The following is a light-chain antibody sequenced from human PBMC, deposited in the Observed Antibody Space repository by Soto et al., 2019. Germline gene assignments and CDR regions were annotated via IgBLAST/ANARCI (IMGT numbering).Light chain of an antibody. J-gene: IGLJ2*01. CDR1: SSDVGGYNF. Sequence: QSALTQPPSASGSPGQSVTISCTGTSSDVGGYNFVSWYQPHPGKAPKLMIYDVTERPSGVPDRFSGYKSGNTASLTVSGLQGEDEADYYCASYAGSNIPVLFGGGTKVTVL. CDR2: DVT. V-gene: IGLV2-8*01. CDR3: ASYAGSNIPVL.